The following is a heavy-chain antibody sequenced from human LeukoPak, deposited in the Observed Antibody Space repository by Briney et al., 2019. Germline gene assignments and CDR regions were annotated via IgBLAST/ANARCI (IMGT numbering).Heavy chain of an antibody. Sequence: PGGSLRLSCAASGFTFSSYGMHWVRQAPGKGLEWVAVISYDGSNKYYADSVKGRFTISRDNSKNTLYLQMNSLRAEDTAVYYCAKDTDRGGATDYWGQGTLVTVSS. V-gene: IGHV3-30*18. D-gene: IGHD1-26*01. CDR2: ISYDGSNK. J-gene: IGHJ4*02. CDR3: AKDTDRGGATDY. CDR1: GFTFSSYG.